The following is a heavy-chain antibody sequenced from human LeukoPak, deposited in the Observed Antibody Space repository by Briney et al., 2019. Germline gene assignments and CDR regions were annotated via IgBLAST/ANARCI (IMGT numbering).Heavy chain of an antibody. Sequence: GGSLRLSCAASGFSFSSYWMTWVCQPPGKGLEWVANIKQDGSETYYADSVKGRFTISRDNAKNSLYLQLSSLRVEDTAMYYCARMYFDYVWGSYRHLDYWGQGTVVTVSS. D-gene: IGHD3-16*02. CDR2: IKQDGSET. V-gene: IGHV3-7*05. J-gene: IGHJ4*02. CDR1: GFSFSSYW. CDR3: ARMYFDYVWGSYRHLDY.